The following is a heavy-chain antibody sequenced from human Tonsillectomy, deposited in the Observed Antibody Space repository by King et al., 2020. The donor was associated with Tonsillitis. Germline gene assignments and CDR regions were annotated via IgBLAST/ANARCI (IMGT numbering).Heavy chain of an antibody. CDR1: GFTFSSYA. V-gene: IGHV3-23*04. D-gene: IGHD6-13*01. CDR3: AKDRFSNRKSSSDDY. J-gene: IGHJ4*02. CDR2: ISGSGGST. Sequence: VQLVESGGGLVQPGGSLRLSCAASGFTFSSYAMSWVRQAPGKGLEWVSAISGSGGSTYYADSVTGRFTISRDNAKNTLYLQMNSLRAEDTAVYYCAKDRFSNRKSSSDDYWGQGTRVTVSS.